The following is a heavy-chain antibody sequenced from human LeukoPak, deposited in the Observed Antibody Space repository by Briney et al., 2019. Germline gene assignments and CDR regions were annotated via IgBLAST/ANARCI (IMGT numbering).Heavy chain of an antibody. D-gene: IGHD3-10*01. J-gene: IGHJ4*02. CDR1: GFTFSSYS. CDR3: ARVRDTTWFGYFDY. CDR2: IYSGGST. Sequence: GGSLRLSCAASGFTFSSYSMNWVRQAPGKGLEWVSVIYSGGSTYYADSVKGRFTISRDNSKNTLYLQMNSLRAEDTAVYYCARVRDTTWFGYFDYWGQGTLVTVSS. V-gene: IGHV3-66*01.